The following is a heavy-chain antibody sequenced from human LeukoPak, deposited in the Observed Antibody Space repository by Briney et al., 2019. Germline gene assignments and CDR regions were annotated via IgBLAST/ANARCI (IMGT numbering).Heavy chain of an antibody. CDR3: ARVRTLDEGSSWLGPLDY. Sequence: ASVKVSCKASGGTFSSYAISWVRQAPGQGLEWMGGIIPIFGTANYAQKFQGRVTITADESTSTAYMELSSLRSEDTAVYYCARVRTLDEGSSWLGPLDYWGQGTLVTVSS. J-gene: IGHJ4*02. CDR2: IIPIFGTA. D-gene: IGHD5-12*01. V-gene: IGHV1-69*01. CDR1: GGTFSSYA.